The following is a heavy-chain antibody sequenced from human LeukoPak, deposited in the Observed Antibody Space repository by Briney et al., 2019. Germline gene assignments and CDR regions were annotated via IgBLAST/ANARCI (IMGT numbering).Heavy chain of an antibody. J-gene: IGHJ4*02. CDR3: ARVGGLRGYSYGPFDY. V-gene: IGHV4-34*01. CDR1: GGSFSGYY. D-gene: IGHD5-18*01. CDR2: INHSGST. Sequence: PSETLSLTCAVYGGSFSGYYWSWIRQPPGNGLEWIGEINHSGSTNYKPSLKSRVTISVDTSKNQFSLKLSSVTAADTAVYYCARVGGLRGYSYGPFDYWGQGTLVTVSS.